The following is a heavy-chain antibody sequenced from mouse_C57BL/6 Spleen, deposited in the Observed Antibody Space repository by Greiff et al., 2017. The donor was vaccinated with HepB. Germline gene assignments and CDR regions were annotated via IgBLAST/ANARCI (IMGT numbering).Heavy chain of an antibody. D-gene: IGHD1-1*01. Sequence: VQLQQSGSELRSPGSSVKLSCKDFDSEVFPIAYMSWVRQKPGHGFEWIGGILPSIGRTIYGEKFEDKATLDADTLSNTAYLELNSLTSEDSAIYYCARERAITTVVDETLYYAMDYWGQGTSVTVSS. J-gene: IGHJ4*01. V-gene: IGHV15-2*01. CDR1: DSEVFPIAY. CDR3: ARERAITTVVDETLYYAMDY. CDR2: ILPSIGRT.